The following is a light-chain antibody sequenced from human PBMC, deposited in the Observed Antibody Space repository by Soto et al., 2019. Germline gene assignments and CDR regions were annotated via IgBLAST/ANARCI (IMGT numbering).Light chain of an antibody. J-gene: IGLJ1*01. Sequence: QSVLTQPASVSGSPGQSITISCTGTSSDVGGYNYVSRYQQHPGKAPKLMIYDVRNRPSGVSNRFSGSKSVNTASLTISGLHAEDEADYYCSSYTTISTYVFGIWTKVT. CDR2: DVR. CDR3: SSYTTISTYV. CDR1: SSDVGGYNY. V-gene: IGLV2-14*01.